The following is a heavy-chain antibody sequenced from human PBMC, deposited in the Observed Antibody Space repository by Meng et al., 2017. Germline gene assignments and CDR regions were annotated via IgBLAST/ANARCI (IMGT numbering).Heavy chain of an antibody. J-gene: IGHJ4*02. D-gene: IGHD2-2*01. CDR2: IKQDGSEK. CDR1: GFTFSSYW. V-gene: IGHV3-7*01. Sequence: SCAASGFTFSSYWMSWVRQAPGKGLEWVANIKQDGSEKYYVDSVKGRFTISRDNAKNSLYLQMNSLRAEDTAVYYCARDCRGSSTSCPSDYWGQGNLVTVSS. CDR3: ARDCRGSSTSCPSDY.